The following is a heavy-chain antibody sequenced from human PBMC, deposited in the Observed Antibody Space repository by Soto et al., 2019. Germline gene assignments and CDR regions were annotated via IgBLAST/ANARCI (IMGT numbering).Heavy chain of an antibody. V-gene: IGHV3-23*01. CDR1: GFTFSNYA. CDR2: VSGGGLIT. CDR3: AKVGDYCFDCGTDNWFDP. Sequence: EVQLLESGGGLVQPGGSLRLSCAASGFTFSNYAMSWVRQAPGKGLEWVSSVSGGGLITYYADSVRGRCTISRDNSRNSLYLQINSVGAEDTGDYYCAKVGDYCFDCGTDNWFDPWGHGTLVNVSS. J-gene: IGHJ5*02. D-gene: IGHD2-21*01.